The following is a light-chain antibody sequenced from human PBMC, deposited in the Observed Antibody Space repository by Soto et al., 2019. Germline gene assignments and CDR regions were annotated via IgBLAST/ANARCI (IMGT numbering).Light chain of an antibody. V-gene: IGKV3D-20*02. Sequence: EIVLTQSPGTLSLSPVERATLSXRAIQSVSNNYLAWYQQKPGQAPRLLIYGASTRATGTPARFSGSGSGADYFLTISSLQSEDFAIYYCQQRCNWPPVTFGGGTKVDIK. CDR2: GAS. CDR3: QQRCNWPPVT. CDR1: QSVSNNY. J-gene: IGKJ4*01.